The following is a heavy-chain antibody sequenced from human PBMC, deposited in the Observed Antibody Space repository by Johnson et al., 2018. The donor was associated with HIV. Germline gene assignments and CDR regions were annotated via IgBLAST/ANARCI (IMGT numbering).Heavy chain of an antibody. V-gene: IGHV3-66*02. D-gene: IGHD6-13*01. CDR3: ASDPRGQHPRGAFDI. CDR2: IYSGDNT. CDR1: GFTVSSNY. J-gene: IGHJ3*02. Sequence: VRLVESGGGVVQPGRSLRLSCTASGFTVSSNYMSWVRQAPGKGLDWVSVIYSGDNTYYADSVKGRFTISGDNSKNTRYLQMNSLRAEDTAVYYCASDPRGQHPRGAFDIWGQGTMVTVSS.